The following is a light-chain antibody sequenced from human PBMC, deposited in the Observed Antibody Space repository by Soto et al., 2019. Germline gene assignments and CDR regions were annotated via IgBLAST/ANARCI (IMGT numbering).Light chain of an antibody. CDR1: QSVSSSY. CDR3: QQYGSSPLT. V-gene: IGKV3-20*01. Sequence: EIVLTQSPGTLSLSPGERATLSCRASQSVSSSYLAWYQQKPGQAPRLLIYVASSRATGIPDRFSGSRPWKDFTLTISRLEPEDFAVYYCQQYGSSPLTFGGGTKVEIK. J-gene: IGKJ4*01. CDR2: VAS.